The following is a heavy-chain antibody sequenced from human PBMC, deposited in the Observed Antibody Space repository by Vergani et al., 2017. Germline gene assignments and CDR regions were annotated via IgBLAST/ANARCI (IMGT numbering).Heavy chain of an antibody. J-gene: IGHJ4*02. CDR1: GFTFSSYS. D-gene: IGHD1-26*01. Sequence: EVQMVESGGGLVKPGGSLRLSCAACGFTFSSYSMNWVRQAPGKGLEWVASISSSSSYIYYADSVKGRFTISRDNAKNSLYLQMNSLRAEDTAVYYCAGEGGGSAQLHWGQGTLVTVSS. V-gene: IGHV3-21*01. CDR3: AGEGGGSAQLH. CDR2: ISSSSSYI.